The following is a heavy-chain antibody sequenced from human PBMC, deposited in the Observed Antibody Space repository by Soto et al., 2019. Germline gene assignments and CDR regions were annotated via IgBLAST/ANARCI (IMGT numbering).Heavy chain of an antibody. D-gene: IGHD1-26*01. CDR1: GFTFSSYW. Sequence: GGSLRLSCAASGFTFSSYWMHWVRQAPGKGLVWVSRINSDGSSTSYADSLKGRFTISRDNAKNTLYLQMNILRAEDTAVYYFARVRASGTYSWFDPWGQGTLVTVSS. CDR3: ARVRASGTYSWFDP. CDR2: INSDGSST. V-gene: IGHV3-74*01. J-gene: IGHJ5*02.